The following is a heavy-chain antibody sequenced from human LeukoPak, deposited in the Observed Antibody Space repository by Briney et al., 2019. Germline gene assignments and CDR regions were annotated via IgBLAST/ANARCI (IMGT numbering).Heavy chain of an antibody. J-gene: IGHJ3*02. Sequence: SETLSLTCAVYGVSLSGYYWSWIRQPPGKGLEWIGEINHSGSTNYNPSLKSRVTISVDTSKNQFSLKLSSVTAADTAVYYCARTAPRRRITMIVVVINAFDIWGQGTMVTVSS. V-gene: IGHV4-34*01. CDR3: ARTAPRRRITMIVVVINAFDI. CDR1: GVSLSGYY. CDR2: INHSGST. D-gene: IGHD3-22*01.